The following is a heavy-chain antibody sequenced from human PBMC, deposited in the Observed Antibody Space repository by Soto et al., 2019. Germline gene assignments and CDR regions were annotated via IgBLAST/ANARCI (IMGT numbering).Heavy chain of an antibody. V-gene: IGHV1-69*13. J-gene: IGHJ6*02. Sequence: ASVKVSCKASGGTFSSYAISWVRQAPGQGLEWMGGIIPIFGTANYTQKFQGRVTITADESTSTAYMELSSLRSEDTAVYYCARDKFIHSYNLYYYYGMDVWGQGTTVTVSS. D-gene: IGHD1-1*01. CDR3: ARDKFIHSYNLYYYYGMDV. CDR2: IIPIFGTA. CDR1: GGTFSSYA.